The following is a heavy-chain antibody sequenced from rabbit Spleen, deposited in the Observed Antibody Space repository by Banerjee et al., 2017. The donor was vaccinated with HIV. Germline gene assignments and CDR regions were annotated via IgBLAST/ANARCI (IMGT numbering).Heavy chain of an antibody. D-gene: IGHD4-2*01. Sequence: EQLEESGGGLVKPEGSLTLTCKASGVSFSDKDVMCWVRQAPGKGLEWIACINIVTGKDVYATWAKGRFIMSRTSSTTVTLQMTSLTAADTATYFCARDLGYAGSAGYGYVDNLWGQGTLVTVS. J-gene: IGHJ4*01. CDR2: INIVTGKD. CDR3: ARDLGYAGSAGYGYVDNL. V-gene: IGHV1S45*01. CDR1: GVSFSDKDV.